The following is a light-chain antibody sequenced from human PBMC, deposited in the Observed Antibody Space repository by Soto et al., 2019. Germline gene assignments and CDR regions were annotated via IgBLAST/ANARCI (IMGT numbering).Light chain of an antibody. CDR2: GAS. Sequence: DIVLTQSPGTLSLSPGERATLSCRASQSVRSSYLAWYQQKPGQAPRLLVYGASSRATGMPDRFSSSGSGSDFTLTVSRLEPEDFAVYYCQQYGGSPWTFGQGTKVEIK. J-gene: IGKJ1*01. CDR3: QQYGGSPWT. V-gene: IGKV3-20*01. CDR1: QSVRSSY.